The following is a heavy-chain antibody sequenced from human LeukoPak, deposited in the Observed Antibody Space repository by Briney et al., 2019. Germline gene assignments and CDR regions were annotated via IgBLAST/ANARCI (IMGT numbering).Heavy chain of an antibody. Sequence: PSETLSLTCTVSGGSISSYYWSRIRQPPGKGLEWIGYIYYSGSSNYNPSLKSRVTISVDTSKNQFSLKLSSVTAADTAVYYCARLYDFWSGYLDYWGQGTLVTVSS. CDR3: ARLYDFWSGYLDY. V-gene: IGHV4-59*08. CDR2: IYYSGSS. CDR1: GGSISSYY. J-gene: IGHJ4*02. D-gene: IGHD3-3*01.